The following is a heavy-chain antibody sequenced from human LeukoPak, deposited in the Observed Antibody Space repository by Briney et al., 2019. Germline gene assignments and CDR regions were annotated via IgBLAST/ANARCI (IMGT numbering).Heavy chain of an antibody. D-gene: IGHD5-18*01. J-gene: IGHJ6*02. CDR2: ISGSGGST. CDR3: AKDGYRYTLGGMDV. Sequence: GSLRLSCAASGFTFSSYVMNWVRQAPGKGLEWVSGISGSGGSTDYADAVKGRFSISRDNSKNTLYLQMNSLRAEDTAVYYCAKDGYRYTLGGMDVWGQGTTVTVSS. V-gene: IGHV3-23*01. CDR1: GFTFSSYV.